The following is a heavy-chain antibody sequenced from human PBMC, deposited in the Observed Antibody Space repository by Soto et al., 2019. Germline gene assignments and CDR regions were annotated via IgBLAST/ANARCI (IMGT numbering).Heavy chain of an antibody. J-gene: IGHJ4*02. CDR1: GFTFPSYP. D-gene: IGHD1-26*01. V-gene: IGHV1-18*04. CDR3: ARGYYTCTTWIDY. CDR2: VNTYKDTT. Sequence: ASVKVSFKTSGFTFPSYPFSWVQPSAEQGLEVLAWVNTYKDTTKVEHELRHSITLTTDASAATVLIKLTRLTYDTTAFYCSARGYYTCTTWIDYWGQGTLVTVSS.